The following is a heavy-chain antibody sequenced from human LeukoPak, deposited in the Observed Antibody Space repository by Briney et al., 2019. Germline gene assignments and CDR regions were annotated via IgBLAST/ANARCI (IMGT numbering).Heavy chain of an antibody. J-gene: IGHJ4*02. D-gene: IGHD3-3*01. CDR1: GYTFTSYD. CDR3: ARGLNRITIFGVVPRIRFDY. Sequence: ASVKVSCKASGYTFTSYDINWVRQATGQGLEWMGWMNPNSGNTGYAQKFRGRVTMTRNTSISTAYMELSSLRSEDTAVYYCARGLNRITIFGVVPRIRFDYWGQGTLVTVSS. V-gene: IGHV1-8*01. CDR2: MNPNSGNT.